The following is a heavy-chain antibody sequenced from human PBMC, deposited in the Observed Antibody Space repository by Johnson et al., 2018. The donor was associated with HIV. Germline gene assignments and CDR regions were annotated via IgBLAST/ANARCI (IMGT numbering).Heavy chain of an antibody. V-gene: IGHV3-13*01. CDR3: AKDWDVVVTADDAFDI. D-gene: IGHD2-21*02. CDR1: QFTFSSYD. CDR2: IGTAGDT. J-gene: IGHJ3*02. Sequence: VQLVESGGGLAKPAWSPRLSCAASQFTFSSYDMHWVRQATGKGLEWVSAIGTAGDTYYRGSVKGLFTISRDNSKNTLYLQMNSLRAEDTAVYYCAKDWDVVVTADDAFDIWGQGTMVTVSS.